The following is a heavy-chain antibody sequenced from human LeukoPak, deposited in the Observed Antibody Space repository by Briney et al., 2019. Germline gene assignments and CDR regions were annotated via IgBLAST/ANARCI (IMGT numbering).Heavy chain of an antibody. D-gene: IGHD4-23*01. Sequence: SETLSLTCTVSGGSISSSSYYWGWIRQPPGTGLEWIGEIYHSGSTNYNPSLKSRVTISVDKSKNQFSLRLSSVTAADTAVYYCVRVDNGGNYFDYWGQGTLVTVSS. V-gene: IGHV4-39*07. J-gene: IGHJ4*02. CDR3: VRVDNGGNYFDY. CDR1: GGSISSSSYY. CDR2: IYHSGST.